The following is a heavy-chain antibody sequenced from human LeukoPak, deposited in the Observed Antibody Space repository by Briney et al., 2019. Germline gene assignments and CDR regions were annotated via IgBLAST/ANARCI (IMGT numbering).Heavy chain of an antibody. J-gene: IGHJ5*02. CDR1: GGTFSSYA. CDR3: ARSITIFGVAGPFDP. V-gene: IGHV1-69*01. CDR2: IIPIFGTA. D-gene: IGHD3-3*01. Sequence: EASVKVSCKASGGTFSSYAISWVRQAPGQGLEWMGGIIPIFGTANYAQKFQGRVTITADESTSTAYMELSSLRSEDTAVYYCARSITIFGVAGPFDPWGQGTLVTVSS.